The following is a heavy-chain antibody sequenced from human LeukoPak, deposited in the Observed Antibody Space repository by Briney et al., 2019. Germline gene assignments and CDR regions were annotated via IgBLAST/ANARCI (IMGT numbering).Heavy chain of an antibody. CDR3: ARGIGQMMTGRGNWFDP. CDR2: IYHSGST. Sequence: SETLSLTCTVSGGSISSGGYYWSWIRQPPGKGLEWIGYIYHSGSTYYNPSLKSRVTISVDRSKNQFSLKLSSATAADTAVYYCARGIGQMMTGRGNWFDPWGQGTLVTVSS. CDR1: GGSISSGGYY. V-gene: IGHV4-30-2*01. D-gene: IGHD3-10*01. J-gene: IGHJ5*02.